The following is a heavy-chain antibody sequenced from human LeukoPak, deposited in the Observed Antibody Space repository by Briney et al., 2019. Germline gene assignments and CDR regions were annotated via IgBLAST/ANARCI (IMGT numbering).Heavy chain of an antibody. CDR1: GFTVSSNY. V-gene: IGHV3-66*01. J-gene: IGHJ4*02. CDR2: IYSGGST. Sequence: PGGSLRLSCAASGFTVSSNYMSWVRQAPGKGLEWVSVIYSGGSTYYADSVKGRFTISRDNSKNMLYLQMNSLRAEDTAVYYCARSTQRGYSYGPTFDYWGQGTLVTVSS. D-gene: IGHD5-18*01. CDR3: ARSTQRGYSYGPTFDY.